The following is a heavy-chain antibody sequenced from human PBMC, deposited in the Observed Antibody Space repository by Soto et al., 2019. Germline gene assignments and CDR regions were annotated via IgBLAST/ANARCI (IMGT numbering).Heavy chain of an antibody. CDR3: TADDAIQLWSPADY. V-gene: IGHV3-15*01. CDR1: EIIFTDAW. D-gene: IGHD5-18*01. CDR2: IRSNTYGGTT. Sequence: DVQLEESGGGLVKPGGSLRLSCAASEIIFTDAWMSWVRQAPGKGLEWIGRIRSNTYGGTTDYAAPVKGRFSISRDDSRKTLYLQMNSLNIEDTAVYYCTADDAIQLWSPADYWGQGTLVTVSS. J-gene: IGHJ4*02.